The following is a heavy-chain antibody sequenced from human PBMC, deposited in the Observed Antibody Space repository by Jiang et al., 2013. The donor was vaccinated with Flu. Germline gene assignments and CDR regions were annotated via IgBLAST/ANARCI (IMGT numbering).Heavy chain of an antibody. CDR1: GDSVSSNSAA. CDR3: ARAGRFSTTMIVRGNWFDP. J-gene: IGHJ5*02. Sequence: QTLSLTCAISGDSVSSNSAAWNWIRQSPSRGLEWLGRTYYRSKWYNDYAVSVKSRITINPDTSKNQFSLQLNSVTPEDTAVHYCARAGRFSTTMIVRGNWFDPWGQGTLVTVSS. D-gene: IGHD3-22*01. CDR2: TYYRSKWYN. V-gene: IGHV6-1*01.